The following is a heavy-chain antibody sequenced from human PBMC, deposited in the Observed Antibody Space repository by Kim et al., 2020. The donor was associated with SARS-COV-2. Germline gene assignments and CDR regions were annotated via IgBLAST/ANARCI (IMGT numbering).Heavy chain of an antibody. CDR2: ISGSGGST. Sequence: GGSLRLACAASGFTFSSYAMSWVRQAPGKGLEWVSAISGSGGSTYYADSVKGRFTISRDNSKNTLYLQMNSLRAEDTAVYYCAKDLDYGDYVVLKQDWGQGTLVTVSS. J-gene: IGHJ4*02. CDR1: GFTFSSYA. D-gene: IGHD4-17*01. CDR3: AKDLDYGDYVVLKQD. V-gene: IGHV3-23*01.